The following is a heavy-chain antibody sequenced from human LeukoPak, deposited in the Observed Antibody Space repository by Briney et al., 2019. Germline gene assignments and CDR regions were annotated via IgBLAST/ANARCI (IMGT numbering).Heavy chain of an antibody. J-gene: IGHJ4*02. V-gene: IGHV1-2*02. Sequence: INPNSGGTNYAQKFQGRVTMTRDTSISTAYMELSRLRSDDTAVYYCARSKNDFWSGYYNDYWGQGTLVTVSS. D-gene: IGHD3-3*01. CDR3: ARSKNDFWSGYYNDY. CDR2: INPNSGGT.